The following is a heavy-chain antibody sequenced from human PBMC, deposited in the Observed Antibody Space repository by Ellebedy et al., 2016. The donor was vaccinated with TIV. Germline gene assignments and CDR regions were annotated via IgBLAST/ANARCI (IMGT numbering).Heavy chain of an antibody. Sequence: KVSXXGSGYSFTSYWIGWVRQMPGKGLEWMGIIYPGDSDTRYSPSFQGQVTISADKSISTAYLQWSSLKASDTAMYYCARHGGYGLPLYYYYYYMDVWGKGTTVTVSS. J-gene: IGHJ6*03. V-gene: IGHV5-51*01. CDR1: GYSFTSYW. CDR2: IYPGDSDT. D-gene: IGHD3-16*01. CDR3: ARHGGYGLPLYYYYYYMDV.